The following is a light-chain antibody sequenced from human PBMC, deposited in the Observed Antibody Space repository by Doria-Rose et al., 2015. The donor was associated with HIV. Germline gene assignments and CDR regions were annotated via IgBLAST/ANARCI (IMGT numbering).Light chain of an antibody. CDR2: GAS. CDR3: QQYDSTPQT. Sequence: PVTLSLSPGERATLSCRASQSVSSTYFAWYQQKPGQAPRLLIYGASSRATGIPDRFTGSASGTDFTLTISRLEPEDFAVYYCQQYDSTPQTFGQGTKVEIK. J-gene: IGKJ1*01. CDR1: QSVSSTY. V-gene: IGKV3-20*01.